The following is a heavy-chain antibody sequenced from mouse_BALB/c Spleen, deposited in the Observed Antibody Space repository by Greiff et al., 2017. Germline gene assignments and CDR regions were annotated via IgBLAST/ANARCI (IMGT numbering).Heavy chain of an antibody. CDR2: ISSGGST. V-gene: IGHV5-6-5*01. CDR3: AREVYSTGFDY. Sequence: EVMLVESGGGLVKPGGSLKLSCAASGFTFSSYAMSWVRQTPEKRLEWVASISSGGSTYYPDSVKGRFTISRDNARNILYLQMSSLRSEDTAMYYCAREVYSTGFDYWGQGTTLTVSS. J-gene: IGHJ2*01. CDR1: GFTFSSYA. D-gene: IGHD1-1*01.